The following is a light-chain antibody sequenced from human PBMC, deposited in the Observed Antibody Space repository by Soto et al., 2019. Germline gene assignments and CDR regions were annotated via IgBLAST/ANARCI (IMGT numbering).Light chain of an antibody. J-gene: IGKJ2*01. CDR3: QQRSSWPST. Sequence: DIVLTQSPDTLSLFPGEGATLSCRASQSVSRDLAWYQQKPGQAPRLLISDVSKRATGIPARFSGSGSGTDFTLTISSLEPEDFAVYYCQQRSSWPSTFGQGTKVEIK. CDR1: QSVSRD. CDR2: DVS. V-gene: IGKV3-11*01.